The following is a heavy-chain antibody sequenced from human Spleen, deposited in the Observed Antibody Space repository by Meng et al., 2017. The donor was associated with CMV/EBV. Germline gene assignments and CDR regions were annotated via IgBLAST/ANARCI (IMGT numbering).Heavy chain of an antibody. Sequence: SETLSLTCTVSGGSISSYYWTWIRQPPGKGLEWIGNIYYTGSTNYNPSLESRVTISVDTSKNQFSLKLSSVTAADTAVYYCARGNWGGDDYWGQGTLVTVSS. J-gene: IGHJ4*02. V-gene: IGHV4-59*01. CDR3: ARGNWGGDDY. CDR2: IYYTGST. D-gene: IGHD2-21*01. CDR1: GGSISSYY.